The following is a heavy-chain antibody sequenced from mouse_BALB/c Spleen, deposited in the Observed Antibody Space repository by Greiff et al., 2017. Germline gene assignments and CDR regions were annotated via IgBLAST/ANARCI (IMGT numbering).Heavy chain of an antibody. CDR1: GYTFTSYW. V-gene: IGHV1-87*01. Sequence: QVQLQQSGAELARPGASVKLSCKASGYTFTSYWMQWVKQRPGQGLEWIGAIYPGDGDTRYTQKFKGKATLTADKSSSTAYMQLSSLASEDSAVYYCARLYYGSSYYAMDYWGQGTSVTVSS. J-gene: IGHJ4*01. CDR2: IYPGDGDT. CDR3: ARLYYGSSYYAMDY. D-gene: IGHD1-1*01.